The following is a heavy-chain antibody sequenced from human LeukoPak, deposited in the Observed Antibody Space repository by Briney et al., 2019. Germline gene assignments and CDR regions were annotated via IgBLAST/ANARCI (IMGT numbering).Heavy chain of an antibody. CDR2: FDPEDGET. V-gene: IGHV1-24*01. J-gene: IGHJ5*02. CDR1: GYTLTELS. D-gene: IGHD6-13*01. Sequence: ASVKVSCKVSGYTLTELSMHWVRQAPGKGLEWMGGFDPEDGETIYAQKFQGRVTMTEDTSTDTAYMELSSLRSEDTAVYYCATVSYSSSRAKGWFDPWGQGTLVTVSS. CDR3: ATVSYSSSRAKGWFDP.